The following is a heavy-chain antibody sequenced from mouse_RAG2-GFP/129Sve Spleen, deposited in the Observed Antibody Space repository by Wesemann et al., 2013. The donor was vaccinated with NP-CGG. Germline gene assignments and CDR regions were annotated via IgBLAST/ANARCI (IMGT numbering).Heavy chain of an antibody. CDR1: GYTFTSYT. V-gene: IGHV1-4*02. Sequence: QVQLQQSAAELARPGASVKMSCKASGYTFTSYTMHWVKQRPGQGLEWIGYINPSSGYTEYNQKFKDKTTLTADKSSSTAYMQLSSLTSEDSAVYYCAIDYDYAMDYWGQGTSVTVSS. CDR3: AIDYDYAMDY. J-gene: IGHJ4*01. CDR2: INPSSGYT. D-gene: IGHD2-4*01.